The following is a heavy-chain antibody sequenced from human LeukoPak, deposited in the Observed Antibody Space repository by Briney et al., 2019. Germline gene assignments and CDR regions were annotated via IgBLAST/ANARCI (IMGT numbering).Heavy chain of an antibody. CDR2: INHSGST. D-gene: IGHD2-2*02. J-gene: IGHJ6*02. V-gene: IGHV4-34*01. CDR3: ARTHIVVVPAAIPVPSYNGMDV. Sequence: PSETLSLTCAVYGGSFSGYYWSWIRQPPGKGLEWIGEINHSGSTNYNPSLKSRVTISVDTSKNQFSLKLSSVTAADTAVYYCARTHIVVVPAAIPVPSYNGMDVWGQGTTVTVSS. CDR1: GGSFSGYY.